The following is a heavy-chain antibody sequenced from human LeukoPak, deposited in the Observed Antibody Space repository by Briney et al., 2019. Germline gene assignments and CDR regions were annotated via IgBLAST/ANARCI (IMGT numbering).Heavy chain of an antibody. CDR1: GGSFSGYY. J-gene: IGHJ3*02. CDR3: AREGARWEPSFSAFDI. Sequence: SETLSLTCAVYGGSFSGYYWSWIRQPPGKGLEWIGEINHSGSTNYNPSLKSRVTISVDTSKNQFSLKLSSVTAADTAVYYCAREGARWEPSFSAFDIWGQGTMVTVSS. D-gene: IGHD1-26*01. V-gene: IGHV4-34*01. CDR2: INHSGST.